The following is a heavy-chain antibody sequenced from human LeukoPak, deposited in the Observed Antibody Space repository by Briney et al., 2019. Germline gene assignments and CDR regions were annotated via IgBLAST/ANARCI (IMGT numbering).Heavy chain of an antibody. D-gene: IGHD3-22*01. V-gene: IGHV1-69*13. CDR3: ARVWTYYYDSSGFNWFDP. CDR1: GGTFSSYA. Sequence: SVKVSCKASGGTFSSYAISWVRQAPGQGLEWMGGIIPIFGTANYAQKFQGRVTITADESTSTACMELSSLRSEDTAVYYCARVWTYYYDSSGFNWFDPWGQGTLVTVSS. J-gene: IGHJ5*02. CDR2: IIPIFGTA.